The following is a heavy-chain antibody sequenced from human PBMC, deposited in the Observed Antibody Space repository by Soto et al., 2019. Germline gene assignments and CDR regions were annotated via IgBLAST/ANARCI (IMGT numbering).Heavy chain of an antibody. CDR2: INHSGST. D-gene: IGHD1-26*01. CDR3: ARGSGSYAAGFDY. Sequence: PSETLSLTCAVYGGSFSDFYWNCIRQPPGKGLEWIGEINHSGSTSYNPSLKSRVTISGDKSISTAYLQWSGLQASDTAIYYCARGSGSYAAGFDYWGPGTLVTVSS. V-gene: IGHV4-34*01. CDR1: GGSFSDFY. J-gene: IGHJ4*02.